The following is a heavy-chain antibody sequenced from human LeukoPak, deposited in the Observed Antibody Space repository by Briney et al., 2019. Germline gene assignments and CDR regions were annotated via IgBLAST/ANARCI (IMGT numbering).Heavy chain of an antibody. V-gene: IGHV4-59*11. CDR3: ARALYGSSSLFDY. J-gene: IGHJ4*02. CDR1: GGSISSHY. D-gene: IGHD6-6*01. Sequence: SETLSLTCTVSGGSISSHYWSWIRQPPGKGLEWIGYIYYSGSSNYNPSLKSRVTISVDTSKNQFSLKLSSVTAADTAVYYCARALYGSSSLFDYWGQGTLVTVSS. CDR2: IYYSGSS.